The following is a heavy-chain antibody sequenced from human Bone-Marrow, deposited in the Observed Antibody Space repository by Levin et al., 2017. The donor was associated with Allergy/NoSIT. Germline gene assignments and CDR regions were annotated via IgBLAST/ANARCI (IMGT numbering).Heavy chain of an antibody. CDR1: GASLNKNY. V-gene: IGHV4-59*13. J-gene: IGHJ5*02. CDR2: ILYTGST. CDR3: AKFITFAAGFDP. D-gene: IGHD3-22*01. Sequence: SETLSLSCNVSGASLNKNYWTWVRQPPGRGLEWIGYILYTGSTNYNSALKSRVTISLDKSKSQFSLKLTSVTAADTAVYYCAKFITFAAGFDPWGQGVLVTVSS.